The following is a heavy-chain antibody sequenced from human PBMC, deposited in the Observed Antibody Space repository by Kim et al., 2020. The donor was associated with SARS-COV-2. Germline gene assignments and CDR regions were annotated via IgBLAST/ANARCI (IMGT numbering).Heavy chain of an antibody. CDR1: GFTFSDYY. CDR3: ARGRTYYYDSSGYYLGY. Sequence: GGSLRLSCAASGFTFSDYYMSWIRQAPGKGLEWVSYISSSSSYTNYADSVKGRFTISRDNAKNSLYLQMNSLRAEDTAVYYCARGRTYYYDSSGYYLGYWGQGTLVTVSS. CDR2: ISSSSSYT. D-gene: IGHD3-22*01. J-gene: IGHJ4*02. V-gene: IGHV3-11*05.